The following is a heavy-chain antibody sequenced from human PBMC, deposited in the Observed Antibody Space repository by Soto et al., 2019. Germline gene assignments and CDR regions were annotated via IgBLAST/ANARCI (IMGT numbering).Heavy chain of an antibody. CDR2: IYYSGST. CDR3: ARVHESLASYYYYYGMDV. Sequence: QVQLQESGPGLVKPSQTLSLTCTVSGGSISSGGYYWSWIRQHPGKGLEWIGYIYYSGSTYYNPSLKSRVTISVDTSKNQFSLKLSSVTAPDTAVYYYARVHESLASYYYYYGMDVWGQGTTVTVSS. CDR1: GGSISSGGYY. V-gene: IGHV4-31*03. J-gene: IGHJ6*02.